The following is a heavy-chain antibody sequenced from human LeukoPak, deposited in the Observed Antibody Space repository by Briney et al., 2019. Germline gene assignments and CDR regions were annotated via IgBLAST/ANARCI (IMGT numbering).Heavy chain of an antibody. CDR3: ARASRGFATLSYYYYYMDV. D-gene: IGHD3-10*01. CDR1: DGSISSSNW. V-gene: IGHV4-4*02. Sequence: PSETLSLACAVSDGSISSSNWGSWVRQPPGKGLEWIVEIYHSGSTNYNPSLKSRVTISVDTSKNQFSLKLSSVTAADTAVYYCARASRGFATLSYYYYYMDVWGKGTTVTISS. J-gene: IGHJ6*03. CDR2: IYHSGST.